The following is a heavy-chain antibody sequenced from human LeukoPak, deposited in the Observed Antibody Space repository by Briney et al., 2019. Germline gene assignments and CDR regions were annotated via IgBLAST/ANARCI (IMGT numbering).Heavy chain of an antibody. Sequence: GGSLRLSCAASGFTFSSYSMNWVRQAPGKGLEWVTSISSSSSYIYYADSVKGRFTISRDNAKNSLYLQMNSLRAEDTAVYYCARDRDYGDPFGPRDFDYWGQGTLVTVSS. J-gene: IGHJ4*02. CDR1: GFTFSSYS. CDR2: ISSSSSYI. CDR3: ARDRDYGDPFGPRDFDY. V-gene: IGHV3-21*01. D-gene: IGHD4-17*01.